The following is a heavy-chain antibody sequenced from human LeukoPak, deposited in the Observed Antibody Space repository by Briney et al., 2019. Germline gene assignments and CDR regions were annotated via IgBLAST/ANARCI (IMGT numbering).Heavy chain of an antibody. D-gene: IGHD6-13*01. CDR3: AEAGYSSSFAEFQH. CDR2: ISYDGSNK. Sequence: GGSLRLSCAASGFTFSSYGMHWVRQAPGKGLEWVAVISYDGSNKYYADSVKGRFTISRDNSKNTLYLQMNSLRAEDTAVYYCAEAGYSSSFAEFQHWGQGTLVTVSS. CDR1: GFTFSSYG. J-gene: IGHJ1*01. V-gene: IGHV3-30*18.